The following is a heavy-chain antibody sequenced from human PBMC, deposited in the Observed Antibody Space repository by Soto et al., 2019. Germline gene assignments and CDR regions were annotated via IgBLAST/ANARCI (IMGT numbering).Heavy chain of an antibody. V-gene: IGHV4-30-4*01. D-gene: IGHD3-22*01. CDR1: GGSISSGDYY. CDR3: ARVGIYYYDSSGPTPEPVACDI. J-gene: IGHJ3*02. CDR2: IYYSGST. Sequence: SETLSLTCTVSGGSISSGDYYWSWIRQPPGKGLEWIGYIYYSGSTYYNPSLKSRVTISVDTSKNQFSLKLSSVTAADTAVYYCARVGIYYYDSSGPTPEPVACDIWGQGTMVTVSS.